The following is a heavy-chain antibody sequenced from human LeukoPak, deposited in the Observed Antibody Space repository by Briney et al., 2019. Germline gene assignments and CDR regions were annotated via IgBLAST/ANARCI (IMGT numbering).Heavy chain of an antibody. D-gene: IGHD2-2*01. V-gene: IGHV3-7*01. CDR2: IKQDGSEK. Sequence: GGSLRLSCAASGFTFSSYWMSWVRQAPGKGLEWVANIKQDGSEKYYVDSVKGRFTISRDDAKNSLYLQMNSLRAEDTAVYYCARERGGYCSSTSGQKLKAFDYWGQGTLVTVSS. CDR1: GFTFSSYW. J-gene: IGHJ4*02. CDR3: ARERGGYCSSTSGQKLKAFDY.